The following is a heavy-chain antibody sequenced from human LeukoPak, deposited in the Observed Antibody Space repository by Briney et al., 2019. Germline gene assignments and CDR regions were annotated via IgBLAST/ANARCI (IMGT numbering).Heavy chain of an antibody. V-gene: IGHV1-24*01. CDR2: FDPEDGET. J-gene: IGHJ4*02. CDR1: GYTLTELS. CDR3: ATMDYCSGGSCSYFDY. D-gene: IGHD2-15*01. Sequence: ASVKVSCKVSGYTLTELSMHWVRQAPGKGLEWMGGFDPEDGETIYAQKFQGRVTMTEDTSTDTAYMELSSLRSEDTAVYYCATMDYCSGGSCSYFDYWGQGTLVTVSS.